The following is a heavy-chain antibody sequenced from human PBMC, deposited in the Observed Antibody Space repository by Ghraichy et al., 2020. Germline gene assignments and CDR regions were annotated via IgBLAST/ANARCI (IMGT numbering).Heavy chain of an antibody. J-gene: IGHJ6*02. V-gene: IGHV3-7*01. CDR1: GFTFSTSW. Sequence: GESLNISCAASGFTFSTSWMAWVRQAPGKGLEWVANINPDGSEEYYVDSVKGRFTISRDNTKNSLLLQMNSLRAEDTAVYYCARGHYGMDIWGQGTTVTVSS. CDR3: ARGHYGMDI. CDR2: INPDGSEE.